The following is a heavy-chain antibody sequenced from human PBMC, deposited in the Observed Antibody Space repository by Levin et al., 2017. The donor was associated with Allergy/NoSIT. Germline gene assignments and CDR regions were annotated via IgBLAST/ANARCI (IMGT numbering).Heavy chain of an antibody. CDR3: ARGAIEYDDSPVFDY. D-gene: IGHD4-17*01. J-gene: IGHJ4*02. V-gene: IGHV4-4*07. CDR2: IHGTGST. CDR1: GDSLTTYY. Sequence: PSETLSLTCTVSGDSLTTYYWTWIRQPAGKGLEWLGRIHGTGSTNYNPPLKSRVTMSVDTSKNQFSLKLNSVTAADMAVYYCARGAIEYDDSPVFDYWGQGTLVTVSS.